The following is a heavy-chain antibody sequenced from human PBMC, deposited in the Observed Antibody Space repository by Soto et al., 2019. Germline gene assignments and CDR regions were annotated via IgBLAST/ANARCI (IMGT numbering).Heavy chain of an antibody. CDR2: IIPIFGTA. CDR1: GGTFSSYP. D-gene: IGHD4-17*01. CDR3: ASLSTVTTSSDY. J-gene: IGHJ4*02. Sequence: SVTLSCKRSGGTFSSYPISWVRQAPGQGLEWMGGIIPIFGTANYAQKFQGRVTITADESTSTAYMELSSLRSEDTAVYYCASLSTVTTSSDYWGQGTLVTVSS. V-gene: IGHV1-69*13.